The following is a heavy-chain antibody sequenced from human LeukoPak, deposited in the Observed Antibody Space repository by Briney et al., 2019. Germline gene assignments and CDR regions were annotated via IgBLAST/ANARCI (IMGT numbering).Heavy chain of an antibody. J-gene: IGHJ4*02. V-gene: IGHV3-23*01. CDR2: ISNSGDST. CDR3: AKFWGGLDY. CDR1: GFTFSSFA. Sequence: PGGSLRLSCAASGFTFSSFAMTWVRQAPGKGLEWVSAISNSGDSTYYADSVTGRFTISRDNSKFTLYLQMNSLRAEDTAVYYCAKFWGGLDYWGQGTLVTVS. D-gene: IGHD3-16*01.